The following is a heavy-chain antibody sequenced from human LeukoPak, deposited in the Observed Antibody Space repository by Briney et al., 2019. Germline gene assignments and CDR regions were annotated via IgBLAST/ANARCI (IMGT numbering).Heavy chain of an antibody. CDR1: GGSFSGYY. CDR2: INHSGST. V-gene: IGHV4-34*01. J-gene: IGHJ4*02. Sequence: SETLSLTCAVYGGSFSGYYWSWIRQPPGKGLEWIGEINHSGSTNYNPSLKSRVTISVDTSKNQFSLKLSSVTAADTAVYYCARGVGYYYDSSGSDYWGQGTLVTVSS. D-gene: IGHD3-22*01. CDR3: ARGVGYYYDSSGSDY.